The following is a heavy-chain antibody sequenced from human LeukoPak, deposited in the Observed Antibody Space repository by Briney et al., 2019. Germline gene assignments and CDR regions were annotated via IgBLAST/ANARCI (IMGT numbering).Heavy chain of an antibody. CDR2: ISAYNGNT. CDR1: GYTFTSYG. D-gene: IGHD5-18*01. V-gene: IGHV1-18*01. J-gene: IGHJ6*02. CDR3: AREYSYGNYYGMDV. Sequence: ASVTVSCTASGYTFTSYGISWVRQAPGQGLEWMGWISAYNGNTNYAQKLQGRVTMTTDTSTSTAYMELRSLRSDDTAVYYCAREYSYGNYYGMDVWGQGTTVTVSS.